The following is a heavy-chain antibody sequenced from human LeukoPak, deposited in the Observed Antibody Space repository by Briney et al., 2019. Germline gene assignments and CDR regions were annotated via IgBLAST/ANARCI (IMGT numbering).Heavy chain of an antibody. D-gene: IGHD3-3*01. V-gene: IGHV3-74*01. J-gene: IGHJ4*02. CDR1: GFTLSNYW. CDR2: ISTDGSST. CDR3: VASSHYPYE. Sequence: PGGSLRLSCTASGFTLSNYWMHWVRQAPGKGLVWVSRISTDGSSTNYADSVRGRFTISRDNAENTLYLQMNSLRAGDTAVYYCVASSHYPYEWGQGTLVTVSS.